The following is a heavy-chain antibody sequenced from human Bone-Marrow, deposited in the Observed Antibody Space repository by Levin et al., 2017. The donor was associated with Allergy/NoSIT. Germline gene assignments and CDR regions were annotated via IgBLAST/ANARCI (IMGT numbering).Heavy chain of an antibody. J-gene: IGHJ4*02. CDR2: ISSSGSTI. Sequence: GGSLRLSCAASGFTFSDYYMSWIRQAPGKGLEWVSYISSSGSTIYYADSVKGRFTISRDNAKNSLYLQMNSLRAEDTAVYYCARVSGPDRKYSYGGFDYWGQGTLVTVSS. V-gene: IGHV3-11*01. D-gene: IGHD5-18*01. CDR3: ARVSGPDRKYSYGGFDY. CDR1: GFTFSDYY.